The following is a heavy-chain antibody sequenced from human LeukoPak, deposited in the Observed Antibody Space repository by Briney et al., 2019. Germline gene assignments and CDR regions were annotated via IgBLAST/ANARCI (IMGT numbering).Heavy chain of an antibody. J-gene: IGHJ3*02. CDR3: ARDKIVVVVSTTLPDI. CDR1: GFIFSNYV. Sequence: GGSLRLSCAASGFIFSNYVMSWVRQAPGKGLEWVSAISGSGGSTFYADSVQGRVTISRDDSKNTLYLQLNSLRVEDTAVYYRARDKIVVVVSTTLPDIWGQGTMVTVSS. D-gene: IGHD2-15*01. CDR2: ISGSGGST. V-gene: IGHV3-23*01.